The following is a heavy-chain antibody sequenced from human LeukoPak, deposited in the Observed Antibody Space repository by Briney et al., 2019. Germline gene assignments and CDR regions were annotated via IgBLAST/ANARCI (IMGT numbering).Heavy chain of an antibody. V-gene: IGHV4-38-2*02. CDR2: IYHSGST. J-gene: IGHJ4*02. CDR3: ARGPPPDFDY. CDR1: GYSISSGYY. Sequence: SENLSLTCTVSGYSISSGYYWGWIRQPPGKGLEWIGSIYHSGSTYYNPSLKSRVTISVDTSENQFSLKLSSVTAADTAVYYCARGPPPDFDYWGRGTLVTVSS.